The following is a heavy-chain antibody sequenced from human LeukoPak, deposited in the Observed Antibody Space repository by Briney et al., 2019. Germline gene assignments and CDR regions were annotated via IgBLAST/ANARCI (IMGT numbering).Heavy chain of an antibody. CDR3: ARDPKTDTAMAYGMDV. Sequence: PGGSLRLSCAASGFTFSSYNMHWVRQAPGKGLEWVAVIWYDGSKKYYADSVKGRFTISRDNAKNSLYLQMNSLRAEDTAVYYCARDPKTDTAMAYGMDVWGQGTTVTVSS. CDR1: GFTFSSYN. V-gene: IGHV3-33*01. D-gene: IGHD5-18*01. J-gene: IGHJ6*02. CDR2: IWYDGSKK.